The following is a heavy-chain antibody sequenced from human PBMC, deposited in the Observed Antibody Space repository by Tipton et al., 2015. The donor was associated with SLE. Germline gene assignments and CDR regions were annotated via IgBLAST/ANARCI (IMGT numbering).Heavy chain of an antibody. CDR2: IYSSGST. J-gene: IGHJ4*02. CDR1: GVSISNFY. CDR3: ARGGGSYCDY. Sequence: LRLSCTVSGVSISNFYWSWIRQPAGKGLEWIGRIYSSGSTNYNPSLKSRVTMSSDTPKNQFSLRVRSVTAADTAVYYCARGGGSYCDYWGQGALVTVST. V-gene: IGHV4-4*07. D-gene: IGHD1-26*01.